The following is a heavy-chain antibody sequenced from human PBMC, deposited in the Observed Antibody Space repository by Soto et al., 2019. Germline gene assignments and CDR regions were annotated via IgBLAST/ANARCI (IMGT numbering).Heavy chain of an antibody. CDR2: IYSGGST. CDR1: GFTVSSNY. Sequence: PGGSLRLSCSASGFTVSSNYMSWVRQAPGKGLEWVSIIYSGGSTYYADSVKGRFTISRDNSKNTLYLQMNSLRAEDTAVYYCAATRDGPYGSFDYWGQGTLVTV. J-gene: IGHJ4*02. V-gene: IGHV3-53*01. CDR3: AATRDGPYGSFDY. D-gene: IGHD1-26*01.